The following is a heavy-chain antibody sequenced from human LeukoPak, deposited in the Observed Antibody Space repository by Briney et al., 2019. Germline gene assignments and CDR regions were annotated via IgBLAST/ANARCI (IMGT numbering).Heavy chain of an antibody. J-gene: IGHJ4*02. CDR3: ASLYDSSGYGIDY. Sequence: ASVKVSCKASGGTFSSYAIRWVRQAPGQGLEWMGGIIPIFGTANYAQKFQGRVTITADESTSTAYMELSSLRSEDTAVYYCASLYDSSGYGIDYWGQGTLVTVSS. CDR2: IIPIFGTA. V-gene: IGHV1-69*13. CDR1: GGTFSSYA. D-gene: IGHD3-22*01.